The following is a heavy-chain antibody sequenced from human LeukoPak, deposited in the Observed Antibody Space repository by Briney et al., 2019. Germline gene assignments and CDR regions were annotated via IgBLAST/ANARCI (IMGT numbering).Heavy chain of an antibody. D-gene: IGHD3-10*01. V-gene: IGHV3-9*01. CDR3: ATSAYVYGYFDY. Sequence: GRSLRLSCAASGFTFDDYAMHWVRQAPGKGLEWVSGISWNSGSIGYADSVKGRFTISRDNAKNSLYLQMNSLRAGDTALYYCATSAYVYGYFDYWGQGTLVTVSS. J-gene: IGHJ4*02. CDR2: ISWNSGSI. CDR1: GFTFDDYA.